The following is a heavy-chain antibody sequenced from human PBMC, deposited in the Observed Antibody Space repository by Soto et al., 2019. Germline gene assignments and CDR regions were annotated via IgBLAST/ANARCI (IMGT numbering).Heavy chain of an antibody. J-gene: IGHJ4*02. CDR3: ARTSRFDS. V-gene: IGHV4-34*01. Sequence: QVQLQQWGAGLLKPSETLSHTCAVYGGSFSGYYWSWMRQPPGKGLEWIGEINHSGSTNHNPSLKSRVTMSVDTSKSQFSLKLSSVAAADTAVYYCARTSRFDSWGQGTLVTVSS. CDR1: GGSFSGYY. D-gene: IGHD6-6*01. CDR2: INHSGST.